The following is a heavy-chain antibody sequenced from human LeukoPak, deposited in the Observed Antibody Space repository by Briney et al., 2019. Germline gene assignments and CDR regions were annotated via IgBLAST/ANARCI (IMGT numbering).Heavy chain of an antibody. CDR1: GGTFSSYV. CDR3: ARTPLDFYGSGSYYIRHFDD. J-gene: IGHJ4*02. CDR2: IIPMFGAV. V-gene: IGHV1-69*13. D-gene: IGHD3-10*01. Sequence: GSSVKVSCKASGGTFSSYVISWVRQAPGQGLQWMGGIIPMFGAVNYAQKFQDRVTISADESTSTAHMELRSLRFEDTAVYYCARTPLDFYGSGSYYIRHFDDWGQGTLVTVST.